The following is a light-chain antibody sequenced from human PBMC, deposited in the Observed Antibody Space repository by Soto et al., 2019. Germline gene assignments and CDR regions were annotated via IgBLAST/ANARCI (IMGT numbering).Light chain of an antibody. CDR2: DAS. CDR3: QQSNSFPLT. V-gene: IGKV1-5*01. CDR1: QSISSW. J-gene: IGKJ4*01. Sequence: DIQMTQSPSTLSASVGDRVTITCLASQSISSWLAWYQQEPGKAPKLLIYDASSLESGVPSRFSGSGSGTDFTLTISSLQPEDFATYFCQQSNSFPLTFGGGTKVDNK.